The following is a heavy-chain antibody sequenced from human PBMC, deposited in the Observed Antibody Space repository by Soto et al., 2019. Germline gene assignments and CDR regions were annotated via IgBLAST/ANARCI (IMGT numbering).Heavy chain of an antibody. Sequence: ASVKVSCKASGYTFTSYGISWVRQAPGQGLEWMGWISAYNGNTNYAQKLQGRVTMTTDTSTSTAYMELRSLRSDDTAVYYCASPGFCGGGSCYSSPRAVWGKGTTVPVSS. V-gene: IGHV1-18*01. D-gene: IGHD2-15*01. CDR1: GYTFTSYG. CDR2: ISAYNGNT. CDR3: ASPGFCGGGSCYSSPRAV. J-gene: IGHJ6*04.